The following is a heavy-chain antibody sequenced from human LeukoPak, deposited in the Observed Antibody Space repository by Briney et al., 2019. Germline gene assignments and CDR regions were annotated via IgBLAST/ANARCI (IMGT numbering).Heavy chain of an antibody. J-gene: IGHJ4*02. V-gene: IGHV4-61*02. CDR3: ARDGYFDWLFHFDY. CDR1: GGSISSGSYY. D-gene: IGHD3-9*01. Sequence: SETLSLTCTVSGGSISSGSYYWSWIRQPAGKGLEWIGRIYTSGSTNYNPSLKSRVTMSVDTSKNQFSLKLSSVTAADTAVYYCARDGYFDWLFHFDYWGQGTLVTVSS. CDR2: IYTSGST.